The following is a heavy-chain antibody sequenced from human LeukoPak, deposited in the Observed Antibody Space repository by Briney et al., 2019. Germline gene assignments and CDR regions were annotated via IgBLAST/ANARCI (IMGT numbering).Heavy chain of an antibody. D-gene: IGHD3-10*01. V-gene: IGHV4-59*01. CDR2: VYYSGRT. CDR1: GGSINTCY. Sequence: SETLSLICTVSGGSINTCYWSWIRQPPGKGLEWIGFVYYSGRTSYNPSLKSRVTISVDTSKSQSSLRLSSVTAADAAMYYCARLGLGDEACWFDPWGQGTLVTVSS. CDR3: ARLGLGDEACWFDP. J-gene: IGHJ5*02.